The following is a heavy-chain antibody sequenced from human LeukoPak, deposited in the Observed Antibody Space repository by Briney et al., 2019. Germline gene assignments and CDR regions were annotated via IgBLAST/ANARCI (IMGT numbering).Heavy chain of an antibody. D-gene: IGHD6-13*01. CDR2: ISSSSSYI. CDR3: ARRVASANDAFDI. J-gene: IGHJ3*02. CDR1: GFTFSYYG. V-gene: IGHV3-21*01. Sequence: GGSLRRSCTASGFTFSYYGINWVRQAPGKRLEWVSSISSSSSYIYYADSVKGRFTISRDNAKNSLFLQMNSLRAEDTAVYYCARRVASANDAFDIWGQGTMVTVSS.